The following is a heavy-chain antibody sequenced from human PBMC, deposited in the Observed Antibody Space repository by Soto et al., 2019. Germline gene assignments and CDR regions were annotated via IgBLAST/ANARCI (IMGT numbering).Heavy chain of an antibody. J-gene: IGHJ4*02. CDR3: ARVTYYYDSSGYYYVDY. V-gene: IGHV1-46*01. Sequence: ASVKVSCKTSGYTFTRYYMHWVRQAPGQGLEWMGIINPSGGSTSYAQKFQGRVTMTRDTSTSTVYMELSRLRYEDTAVYYCARVTYYYDSSGYYYVDYWGQGTLVTVPQ. CDR2: INPSGGST. CDR1: GYTFTRYY. D-gene: IGHD3-22*01.